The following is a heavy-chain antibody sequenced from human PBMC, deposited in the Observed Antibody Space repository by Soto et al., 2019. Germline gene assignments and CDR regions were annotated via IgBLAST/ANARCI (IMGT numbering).Heavy chain of an antibody. V-gene: IGHV4-38-2*02. J-gene: IGHJ4*02. CDR2: IYHSGST. D-gene: IGHD6-19*01. CDR1: GYCISSGYY. CDR3: AREDRSGWVNPYYFDY. Sequence: SETLSLTCAVSGYCISSGYYWGWIRQPPGKGLEWIGSIYHSGSTYYNPSLKSRVTISVDTSKNQFSLKLSSVTAADTAVYYCAREDRSGWVNPYYFDYWGQGTLVTVSS.